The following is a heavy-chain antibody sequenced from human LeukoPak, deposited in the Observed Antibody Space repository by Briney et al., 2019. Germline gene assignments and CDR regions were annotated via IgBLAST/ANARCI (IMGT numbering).Heavy chain of an antibody. CDR1: GFTFTKFW. D-gene: IGHD2-21*02. Sequence: GGTLRLSCEASGFTFTKFWMSWVRQAPGTGLEGVANIQEDGKKENYVDSLRGRFTISRDNAKISIYLQMNSLRVEDTAVYYCAKDIVGGGDDYWGQGTLVIVSS. V-gene: IGHV3-7*01. CDR3: AKDIVGGGDDY. CDR2: IQEDGKKE. J-gene: IGHJ4*02.